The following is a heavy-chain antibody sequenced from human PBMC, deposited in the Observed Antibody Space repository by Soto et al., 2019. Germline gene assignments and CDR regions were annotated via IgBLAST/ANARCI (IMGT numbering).Heavy chain of an antibody. Sequence: SETLSLTCTVSGGSISSSSYYWGWIRQPPGKGLEWIGSIYYSGSTYYNLSLKSRVTISADTSKNQFSLKLTSVTAADTAVYYCAKGSGYYFDNSRSYWFDPWGQGTLVTVSS. CDR1: GGSISSSSYY. CDR3: AKGSGYYFDNSRSYWFDP. D-gene: IGHD3-3*01. CDR2: IYYSGST. V-gene: IGHV4-39*01. J-gene: IGHJ5*02.